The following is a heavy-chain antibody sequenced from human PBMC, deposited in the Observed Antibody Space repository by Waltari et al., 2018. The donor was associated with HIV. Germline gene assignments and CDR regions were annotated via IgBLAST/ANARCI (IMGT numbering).Heavy chain of an antibody. CDR3: ARFNLKNGLLPSF. D-gene: IGHD2-8*01. Sequence: QVQLVQSGSELKKPGASVKVACKTSGYTFTDFSLNWVRQAPAQGLEWIGWINTKTEKPAYAQDFTGRFVISLDTSVSTTYLQINSLKAEDTAIYYCARFNLKNGLLPSFWGQGTLVTVSS. CDR2: INTKTEKP. J-gene: IGHJ4*02. V-gene: IGHV7-4-1*02. CDR1: GYTFTDFS.